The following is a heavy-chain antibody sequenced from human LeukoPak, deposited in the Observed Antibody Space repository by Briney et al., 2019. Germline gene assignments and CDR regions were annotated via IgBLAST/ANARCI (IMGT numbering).Heavy chain of an antibody. D-gene: IGHD1-26*01. V-gene: IGHV4-59*01. CDR3: ARGILYSGGPLYYCYYMDV. CDR1: GGSISSYY. Sequence: PSETLSLTCTVSGGSISSYYWSWIRQPPGKGLEWIGYIYYSGNTNYNPSLKSRVTISADTSKNQFSLKLSSVTAADTAVYYCARGILYSGGPLYYCYYMDVWGKGTTVTVSS. CDR2: IYYSGNT. J-gene: IGHJ6*03.